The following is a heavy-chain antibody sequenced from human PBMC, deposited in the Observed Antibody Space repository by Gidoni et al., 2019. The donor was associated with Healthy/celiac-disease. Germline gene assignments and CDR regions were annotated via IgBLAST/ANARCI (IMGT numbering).Heavy chain of an antibody. CDR2: FDPEDGET. CDR3: ATARSDRHPTDYGMDV. Sequence: PLVQSGSAVKQPGSSVQVSCTVSGYTLTDLSMHWVRQAPGKGLEGMGGFDPEDGETIDAQKFQGRVTMTEDTSTDTAYMELSSLRSEDTAVYYWATARSDRHPTDYGMDVWGQGTTVTVSS. CDR1: GYTLTDLS. V-gene: IGHV1-24*01. J-gene: IGHJ6*02.